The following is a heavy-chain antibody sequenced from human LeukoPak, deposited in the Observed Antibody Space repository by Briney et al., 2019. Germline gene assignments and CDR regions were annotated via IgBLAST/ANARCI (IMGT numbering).Heavy chain of an antibody. J-gene: IGHJ4*02. CDR3: ARVPRPYDYVWGSPFDY. CDR1: GGSISSGDYY. Sequence: SQTLSLTCTVSGGSISSGDYYWSWIRQPPGKGLEGIGYIYYSGSTYYNPSLKRRATISVDTSKNQFSLKLSSVTAADTAVYYCARVPRPYDYVWGSPFDYWGQGTLVTVSS. V-gene: IGHV4-30-4*01. D-gene: IGHD3-16*01. CDR2: IYYSGST.